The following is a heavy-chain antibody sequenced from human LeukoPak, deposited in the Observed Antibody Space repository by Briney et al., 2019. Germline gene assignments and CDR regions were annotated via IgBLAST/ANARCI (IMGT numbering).Heavy chain of an antibody. Sequence: GASVKVSCKASGYTFTSYDINWVRQATGQGLEWMGWMNPNSGNTGYAQKFQGRVTMTRSTSISTAYMELSSLRSEDTAVYYCARYYDILTGTPSFDYWGQGTLVTVSS. J-gene: IGHJ4*02. CDR3: ARYYDILTGTPSFDY. CDR1: GYTFTSYD. V-gene: IGHV1-8*01. CDR2: MNPNSGNT. D-gene: IGHD3-9*01.